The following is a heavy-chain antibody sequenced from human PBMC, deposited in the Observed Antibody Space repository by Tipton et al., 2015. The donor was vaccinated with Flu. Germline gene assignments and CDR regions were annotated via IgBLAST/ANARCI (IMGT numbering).Heavy chain of an antibody. Sequence: QVQLVQSGAEVQRPGASVKVSCKASGYRFSSYAISWVRQAPGQGLEWMGWSAPYNGNTHYAQQFQVRVTMTTGTSTNTAYMELRSLRPDDTAVYYCARGPDYFDYWGQGTLVTVSS. CDR3: ARGPDYFDY. V-gene: IGHV1-18*01. CDR2: SAPYNGNT. CDR1: GYRFSSYA. J-gene: IGHJ4*02.